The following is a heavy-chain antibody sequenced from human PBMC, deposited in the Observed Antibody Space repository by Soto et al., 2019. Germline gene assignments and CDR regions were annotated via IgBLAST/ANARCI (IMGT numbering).Heavy chain of an antibody. CDR3: AKDVQWRYFDY. V-gene: IGHV3-30*18. D-gene: IGHD6-19*01. Sequence: SLRLSCAASGFTFSSYGMHWVRQAPGKGLEWVAVISYDGSNKYYADSVKGRFTISRDNSKNTLYLQMNSLRAEDTAVYYCAKDVQWRYFDYWGQGTLVTSPQ. CDR1: GFTFSSYG. J-gene: IGHJ4*02. CDR2: ISYDGSNK.